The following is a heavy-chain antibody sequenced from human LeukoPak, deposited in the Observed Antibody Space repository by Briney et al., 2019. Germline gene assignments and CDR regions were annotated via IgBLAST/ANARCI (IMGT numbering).Heavy chain of an antibody. CDR1: GFTFSSYP. CDR3: AKRGVREFDS. V-gene: IGHV3-23*01. CDR2: ISASATA. Sequence: GGSLRLSCTASGFTFSSYPVSWVRQAPGKGLEWVSAISASATAYYSDSVKGRFTISTDNSTNTLYLQMINLRTADTAVYYCAKRGVREFDSWGQGTLGTVSS. J-gene: IGHJ4*02. D-gene: IGHD3-10*02.